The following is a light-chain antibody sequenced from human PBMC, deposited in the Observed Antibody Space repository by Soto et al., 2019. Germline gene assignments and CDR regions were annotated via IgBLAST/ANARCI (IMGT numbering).Light chain of an antibody. V-gene: IGKV1-5*01. CDR1: QSISSW. CDR2: DAS. Sequence: DIQMTQSPSTLSASVGDRVTITCRASQSISSWLAWYQQKLGRAPRLLIYDASSLESGVPSRFSGSGYGTEFTLTISSLQPDDFAVYYCQQYSDWPQTFGQGTKVDIK. CDR3: QQYSDWPQT. J-gene: IGKJ2*01.